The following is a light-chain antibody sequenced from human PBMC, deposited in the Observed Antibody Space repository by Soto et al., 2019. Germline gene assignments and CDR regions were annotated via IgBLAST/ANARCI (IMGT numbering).Light chain of an antibody. Sequence: QSALTQPASVSGSPGQSITISCTGTSSDIGDYTHVSWYQQHPGKAPKLIIYEVSDRPSGVSNRFSGSKSGNTASLTISGLQTEDEADYYCCSYTSSSPSAVFGGGTKLTVL. CDR3: CSYTSSSPSAV. CDR1: SSDIGDYTH. CDR2: EVS. J-gene: IGLJ2*01. V-gene: IGLV2-14*01.